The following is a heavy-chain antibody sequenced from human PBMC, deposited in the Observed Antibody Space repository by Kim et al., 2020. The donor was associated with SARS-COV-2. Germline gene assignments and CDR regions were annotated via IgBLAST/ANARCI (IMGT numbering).Heavy chain of an antibody. J-gene: IGHJ4*02. D-gene: IGHD6-19*01. CDR3: ARVSGWYLPFDY. CDR1: GFTFNNYW. CDR2: IDSDGSGT. Sequence: GGSLILSCAASGFTFNNYWMHWVRQAPGKGLMWVSHIDSDGSGTNYADSVKGRFTISRDNAKNTLYLQMSSLRAEDTAVYYCARVSGWYLPFDYWGQGGLVTVSS. V-gene: IGHV3-74*01.